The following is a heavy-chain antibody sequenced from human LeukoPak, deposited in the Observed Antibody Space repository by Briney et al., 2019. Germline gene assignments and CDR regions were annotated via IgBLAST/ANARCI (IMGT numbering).Heavy chain of an antibody. CDR1: GFTFTSYT. V-gene: IGHV3-23*01. D-gene: IGHD3-16*01. J-gene: IGHJ4*02. CDR3: ARDYYHSIDY. CDR2: ISDSGGST. Sequence: PGGSLRLSCAASGFTFTSYTMTWVRQAPGKGLEWVSGISDSGGSTHYADSVKGRFTISRDNSKNTLYLQMNSLRAEDTGVYYCARDYYHSIDYWGQGTLVTVSS.